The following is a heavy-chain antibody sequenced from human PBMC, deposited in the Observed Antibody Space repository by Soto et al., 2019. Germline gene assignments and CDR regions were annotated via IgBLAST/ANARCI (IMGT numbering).Heavy chain of an antibody. CDR1: GGSFTSNNW. Sequence: SETLSLTCAVSGGSFTSNNWWTWVRQPPGQGLEWIGEIYRTGSTNYNPSLKSRVTISLGKSENQFSLKVTSLTAADTAVYYCASRDPGTSVDYWGQGTLVTVSS. CDR2: IYRTGST. CDR3: ASRDPGTSVDY. J-gene: IGHJ4*02. V-gene: IGHV4-4*02. D-gene: IGHD1-7*01.